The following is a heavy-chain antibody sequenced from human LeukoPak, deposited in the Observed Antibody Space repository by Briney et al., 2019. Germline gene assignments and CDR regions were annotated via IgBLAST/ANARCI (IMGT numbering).Heavy chain of an antibody. D-gene: IGHD3-22*01. CDR3: AKQESSGSYPYYFDY. Sequence: GESLKISCAASGFIFDRYGMTWVRQAPGEGLKWVSSISDSGSRTYYADSVKGRFTVSRDNSKNTVYVQMNSLRAEDTAIYYCAKQESSGSYPYYFDYWGQGTLVTVSS. V-gene: IGHV3-23*01. CDR1: GFIFDRYG. J-gene: IGHJ4*02. CDR2: ISDSGSRT.